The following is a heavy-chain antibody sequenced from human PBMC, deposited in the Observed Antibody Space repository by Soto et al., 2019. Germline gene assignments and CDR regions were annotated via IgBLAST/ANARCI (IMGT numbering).Heavy chain of an antibody. V-gene: IGHV1-69*12. CDR3: VTVVAIPGYRDN. CDR2: IVPIVDTS. CDR1: GGTFSSYA. J-gene: IGHJ4*02. Sequence: QVQLVQSGAEVRQPASSVKVSCKTSGGTFSSYATSWVRQAPGQGREWMGGIVPIVDTSTYAQKFQGRVTITADESTSTVYMELSSLRSDDTAVYYCVTVVAIPGYRDNWGQGTLVTVSS. D-gene: IGHD5-12*01.